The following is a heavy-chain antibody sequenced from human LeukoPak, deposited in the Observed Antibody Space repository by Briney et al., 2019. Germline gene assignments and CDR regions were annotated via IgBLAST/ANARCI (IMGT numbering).Heavy chain of an antibody. D-gene: IGHD3-9*01. J-gene: IGHJ6*04. V-gene: IGHV1-69*13. Sequence: ASLKVSCKASGGTFSSYAISWVRQAPGQGLEWMGGVIPIFCTANYAQKFQGRVTITAAESTSTAYMERSSLRTEDTAVYYCARDEPAPNYDILTGYYRNYYYGMDVWGKGTTVTVSS. CDR2: VIPIFCTA. CDR1: GGTFSSYA. CDR3: ARDEPAPNYDILTGYYRNYYYGMDV.